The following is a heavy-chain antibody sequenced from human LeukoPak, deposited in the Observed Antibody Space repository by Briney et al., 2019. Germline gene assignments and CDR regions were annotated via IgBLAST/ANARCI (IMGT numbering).Heavy chain of an antibody. CDR2: ITTSDGNT. CDR3: AKDGGLWVSAHWGDS. V-gene: IGHV3-23*01. CDR1: GVSISSSN. Sequence: ASETLSLTCAVSGVSISSSNWWSWVRQAPGKGLEWVSTITTSDGNTYYADSVKGRFTVSRDNSKNTLFLQMNSLRAEDTAVYYCAKDGGLWVSAHWGDSWGRGTLVTVSS. D-gene: IGHD7-27*01. J-gene: IGHJ4*02.